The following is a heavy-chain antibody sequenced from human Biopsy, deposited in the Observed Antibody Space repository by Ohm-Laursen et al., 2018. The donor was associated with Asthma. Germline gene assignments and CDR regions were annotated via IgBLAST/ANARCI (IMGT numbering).Heavy chain of an antibody. CDR3: ARTYYDFLTGQVNDAFAL. V-gene: IGHV1-3*01. J-gene: IGHJ3*01. Sequence: ASVTVSCQASGYTFISYAIHWVRQAPGQRLEWMGWINAGIGNTKYSQKFQGRVTITRDTSASTAYMELSSLRSEDTAMYYCARTYYDFLTGQVNDAFALWGQGTMVTVSS. D-gene: IGHD3-9*01. CDR2: INAGIGNT. CDR1: GYTFISYA.